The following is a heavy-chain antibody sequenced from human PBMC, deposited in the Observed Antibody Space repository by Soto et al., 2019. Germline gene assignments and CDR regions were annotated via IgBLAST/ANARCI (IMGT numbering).Heavy chain of an antibody. CDR2: MYAGGDT. J-gene: IGHJ4*01. CDR1: GLSVSDNY. D-gene: IGHD2-21*01. Sequence: GGSLRLSCGASGLSVSDNYMGWVRQAPGRGLEWVSVMYAGGDTHYADSVKGRFIISRDKSENTLYLQMNSLRDEDTGVYFCVSRIPSWVFDYWGLGTLVTVS. CDR3: VSRIPSWVFDY. V-gene: IGHV3-53*01.